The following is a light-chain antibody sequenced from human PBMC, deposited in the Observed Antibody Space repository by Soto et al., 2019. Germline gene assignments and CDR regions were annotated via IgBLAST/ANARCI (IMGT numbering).Light chain of an antibody. V-gene: IGKV3-20*01. CDR2: GAS. J-gene: IGKJ4*01. CDR3: QQYGSSPT. CDR1: QSVSSN. Sequence: DIVLTQSPATLSVSPGERATLSCRASQSVSSNLAWYQHKPGQAPRILIFGASTTATGIPDRFIGSGSGTDFTLTISRMEPEDFAVDYCQQYGSSPTFGGGTKVDIK.